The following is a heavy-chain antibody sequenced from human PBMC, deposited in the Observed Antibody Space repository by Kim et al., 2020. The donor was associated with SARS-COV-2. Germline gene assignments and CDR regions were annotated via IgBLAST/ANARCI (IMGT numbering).Heavy chain of an antibody. D-gene: IGHD6-13*01. CDR2: IWYDGSNK. CDR3: AKEFYNLAAAGTSSYYYYGMDV. CDR1: GFTFSSYG. V-gene: IGHV3-33*06. Sequence: GGSLRLSCAASGFTFSSYGMHWVRQAPGKGLEWVAVIWYDGSNKYYADSVKGRFTISRDNSKNTLYLQMNSLRAEDTAVYYCAKEFYNLAAAGTSSYYYYGMDVWGQGTTVTVSS. J-gene: IGHJ6*02.